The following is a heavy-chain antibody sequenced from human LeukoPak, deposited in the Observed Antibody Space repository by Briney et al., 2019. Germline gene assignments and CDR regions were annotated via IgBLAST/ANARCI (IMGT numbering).Heavy chain of an antibody. V-gene: IGHV1-46*01. J-gene: IGHJ4*02. D-gene: IGHD3-10*01. Sequence: ASVKVSCKASGYTFTSYYMHWVRQAPGQGLEWMGIINPSGGSTSYAQKFQGRVTMTRDTSTSTVYMELSSLRPEDTAVYYCARGVSGSYYGNTFDYWGQGTLVTVSS. CDR1: GYTFTSYY. CDR3: ARGVSGSYYGNTFDY. CDR2: INPSGGST.